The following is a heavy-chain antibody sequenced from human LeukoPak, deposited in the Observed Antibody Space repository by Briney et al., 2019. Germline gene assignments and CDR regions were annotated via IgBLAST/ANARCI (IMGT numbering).Heavy chain of an antibody. J-gene: IGHJ4*02. CDR1: GGTFSSYA. D-gene: IGHD3-9*01. V-gene: IGHV1-69*05. Sequence: ASVKVSCKASGGTFSSYAISWVRQAPGQGLEWMGGIIPIFGTANYAQKFQGRVTITTDESTSTAYMELSSLRSEDTAVYYCARDVGSGNDILPGDWGQGTLVTVSS. CDR3: ARDVGSGNDILPGD. CDR2: IIPIFGTA.